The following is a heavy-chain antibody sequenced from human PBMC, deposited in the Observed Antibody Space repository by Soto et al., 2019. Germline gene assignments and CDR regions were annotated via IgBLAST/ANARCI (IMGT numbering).Heavy chain of an antibody. CDR1: GFTFSSYA. Sequence: GGSLRLSCAASGFTFSSYAMHWVRQAPGKGLEWVAVISYDGSNKYYADSVKGRFTISRDNSKNTLYLQMNSLRAEDTAVYYCARADTITIFGVVIIRENYFDYWGQGTLVTVSS. D-gene: IGHD3-3*01. J-gene: IGHJ4*02. CDR3: ARADTITIFGVVIIRENYFDY. CDR2: ISYDGSNK. V-gene: IGHV3-30-3*01.